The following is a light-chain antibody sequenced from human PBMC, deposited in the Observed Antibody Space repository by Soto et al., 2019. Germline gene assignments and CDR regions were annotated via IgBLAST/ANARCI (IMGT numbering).Light chain of an antibody. CDR1: QSFGGTY. V-gene: IGKV3-20*01. Sequence: EIVLTQSPGTLSLSPGERATLSCRASQSFGGTYLAWYQQKPGQAPRLLIYAASSRATGIPDRFSGSGSGTDFSLTISRLEPEECAVYYCQQYGNSPPVTFGGGTMVENK. CDR2: AAS. J-gene: IGKJ4*01. CDR3: QQYGNSPPVT.